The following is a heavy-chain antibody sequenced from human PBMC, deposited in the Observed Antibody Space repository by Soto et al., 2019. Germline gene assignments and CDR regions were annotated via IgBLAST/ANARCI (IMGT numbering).Heavy chain of an antibody. CDR1: GFTFTSSA. J-gene: IGHJ4*02. Sequence: GASVKVSCKASGFTFTSSAVQWVRQARGQRLEWIGWIVVGSGNTNYAQKFQERVTITRDMSTSTAYMELSSLRSEDTAVYYCAAKPENWNYPDPYFDYWGQGTLVTVSS. V-gene: IGHV1-58*01. CDR3: AAKPENWNYPDPYFDY. CDR2: IVVGSGNT. D-gene: IGHD1-7*01.